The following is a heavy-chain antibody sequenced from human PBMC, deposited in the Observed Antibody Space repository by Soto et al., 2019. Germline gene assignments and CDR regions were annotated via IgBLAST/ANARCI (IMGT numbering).Heavy chain of an antibody. V-gene: IGHV1-3*01. CDR1: GYTFTSYA. D-gene: IGHD1-26*01. CDR3: ARGPGGPDGPGDY. CDR2: INAGNGNT. Sequence: QVQLVQSGAEVKKPGASVKVSCKASGYTFTSYAMHWVRQAPGQRLEWMGWINAGNGNTKYSQKFKGRVTITRETPASTAYMELSSLRSEDTAVYYCARGPGGPDGPGDYWGQGTLVTVSS. J-gene: IGHJ4*02.